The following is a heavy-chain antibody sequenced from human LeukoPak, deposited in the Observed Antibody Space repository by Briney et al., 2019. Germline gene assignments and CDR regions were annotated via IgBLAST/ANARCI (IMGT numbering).Heavy chain of an antibody. CDR3: ARSIYYYDSSGYSY. D-gene: IGHD3-22*01. V-gene: IGHV4-34*01. J-gene: IGHJ4*02. Sequence: SETLSLTCAVYGGSFSGYYWSWIRQPPGKGLEWIGEINHSGSTNYNPSLKSRVTISVDTSKNQFSLKLSSVTAADTAVYYCARSIYYYDSSGYSYWGRGTLVTVSS. CDR2: INHSGST. CDR1: GGSFSGYY.